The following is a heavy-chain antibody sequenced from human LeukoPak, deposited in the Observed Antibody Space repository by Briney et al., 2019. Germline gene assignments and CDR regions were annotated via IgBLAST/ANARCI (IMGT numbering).Heavy chain of an antibody. CDR1: GFTFDDYG. V-gene: IGHV3-20*04. Sequence: GGSLRLSCAASGFTFDDYGMAWVRQAPGKGLEHVSAINWDGRSTGYADSLKGRFIISRDNAKNSVFLQLSSLRAEDTGFYYCARSNLVGSNTLYFQDWGQGTLSPSPQ. D-gene: IGHD1-26*01. CDR2: INWDGRST. CDR3: ARSNLVGSNTLYFQD. J-gene: IGHJ1*01.